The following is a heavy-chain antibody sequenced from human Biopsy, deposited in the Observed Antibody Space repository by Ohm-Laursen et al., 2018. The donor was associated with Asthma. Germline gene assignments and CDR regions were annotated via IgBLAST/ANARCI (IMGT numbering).Heavy chain of an antibody. V-gene: IGHV3-33*01. CDR2: IWYDGGNK. CDR3: ARVDGVVEAATRLGGMDV. D-gene: IGHD2-15*01. J-gene: IGHJ6*02. CDR1: GFTFSSYG. Sequence: SLRLSCAASGFTFSSYGMHWVRQAPGKGLEWGAVIWYDGGNKYYADSVKGRFIISRDNSKNTLYLQMTSLSAGDSAVYYCARVDGVVEAATRLGGMDVWGQGTTVTVS.